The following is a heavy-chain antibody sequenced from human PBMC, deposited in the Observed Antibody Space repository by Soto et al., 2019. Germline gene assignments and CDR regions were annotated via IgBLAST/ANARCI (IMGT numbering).Heavy chain of an antibody. J-gene: IGHJ2*01. CDR2: ISGSGGST. D-gene: IGHD4-17*01. V-gene: IGHV3-23*01. CDR3: AKRTVGWYFDL. Sequence: VQLLESGGGLVQPGGSLRLSCAASGFTFSSYAMNWVRQAPGKGLEWVSVISGSGGSTYYADAVKGRFTISRDNSKNTLCLQMNRLRAEDTAVYYCAKRTVGWYFDLWGRDTLVTVSS. CDR1: GFTFSSYA.